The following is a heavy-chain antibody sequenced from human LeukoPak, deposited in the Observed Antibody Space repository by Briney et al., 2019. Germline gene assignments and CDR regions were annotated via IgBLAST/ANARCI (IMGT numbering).Heavy chain of an antibody. CDR1: GGSFSGYY. Sequence: SETLSLTCAVYGGSFSGYYWSWIRQPLGKGLEWIGEINHSGSTNYNPSLKSRVTISVDTSKNQFSLKPSSVTAADTAVYYCARVSAGGYYDFWSGYYNYFDYWGQGTLVTVSS. CDR3: ARVSAGGYYDFWSGYYNYFDY. D-gene: IGHD3-3*01. J-gene: IGHJ4*02. V-gene: IGHV4-34*01. CDR2: INHSGST.